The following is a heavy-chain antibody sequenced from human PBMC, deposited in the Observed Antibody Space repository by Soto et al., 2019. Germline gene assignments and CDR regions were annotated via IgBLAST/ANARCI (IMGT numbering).Heavy chain of an antibody. CDR3: TRGGSGYSSTWAAY. V-gene: IGHV4-59*01. J-gene: IGHJ4*02. CDR1: GDSIRSYY. D-gene: IGHD6-13*01. Sequence: QVQLQESGPGLVKPSETLSLTCSVSGDSIRSYYWSWFRQPPGKGLEWIGYISNSGSTKYNPSLKSRVTMSMDTYKNQFSLRMTSVTAADTAFYYCTRGGSGYSSTWAAYWGQGILVTVSS. CDR2: ISNSGST.